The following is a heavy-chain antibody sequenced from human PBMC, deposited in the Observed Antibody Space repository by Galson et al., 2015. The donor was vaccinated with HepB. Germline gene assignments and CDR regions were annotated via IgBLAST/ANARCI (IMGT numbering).Heavy chain of an antibody. CDR2: ISVGGST. J-gene: IGHJ4*02. CDR3: AKRYTTSSGGHFDY. D-gene: IGHD2-15*01. Sequence: SLRLSCAASGFTFSSYALSWVRQAPGEGLEWVSAISVGGSTHYADSVKGRFTISRDSSKNTVYLQMSSLRAEDTALYYCAKRYTTSSGGHFDYWGQGALVTVSS. CDR1: GFTFSSYA. V-gene: IGHV3-23*01.